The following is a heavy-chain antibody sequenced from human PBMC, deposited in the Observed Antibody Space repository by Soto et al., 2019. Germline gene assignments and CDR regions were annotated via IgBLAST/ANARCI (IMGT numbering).Heavy chain of an antibody. V-gene: IGHV1-18*04. CDR2: ISTYNANT. Sequence: QVQLVHSGAEVKKPGASVNVSCKASGYTFTTYGISWVRQAPGQGLEWMGWISTYNANTNYEQKHQGRVPMTTATPTSTAYMELRSLRSDDTAVYYYARGWELQYWGQGTLVTVSS. CDR3: ARGWELQY. D-gene: IGHD1-26*01. J-gene: IGHJ4*01. CDR1: GYTFTTYG.